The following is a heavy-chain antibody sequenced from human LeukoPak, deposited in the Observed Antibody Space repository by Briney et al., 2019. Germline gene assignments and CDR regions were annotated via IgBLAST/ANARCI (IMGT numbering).Heavy chain of an antibody. CDR2: ISNDGNNK. CDR3: ARPDDSESFYRANHY. CDR1: GFSFNTYP. Sequence: GGSLRLSCAASGFSFNTYPMHWVRQAPGKGLEWVAVISNDGNNKYYADSVKGRFTISRDNSNNTLSLQLNGLRVEDTAVYYCARPDDSESFYRANHYWGRGTLVTVS. J-gene: IGHJ4*02. D-gene: IGHD3-10*01. V-gene: IGHV3-30*04.